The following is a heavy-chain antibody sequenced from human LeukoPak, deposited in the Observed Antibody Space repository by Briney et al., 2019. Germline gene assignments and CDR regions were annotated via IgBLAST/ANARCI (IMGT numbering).Heavy chain of an antibody. CDR3: ARLSQQLGDFDY. D-gene: IGHD6-13*01. J-gene: IGHJ4*02. CDR1: GYSISSGYY. V-gene: IGHV4-38-2*01. Sequence: SETLSLTCAVSGYSISSGYYWGWIRQPPGKGLEWIGSIYHSGSTYYNPSLKSRVTISVDTSENQFSLKLSSVTAADTAVYYCARLSQQLGDFDYWGQGTLVTVSS. CDR2: IYHSGST.